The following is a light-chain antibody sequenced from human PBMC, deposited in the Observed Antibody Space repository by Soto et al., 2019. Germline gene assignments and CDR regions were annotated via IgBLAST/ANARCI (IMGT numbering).Light chain of an antibody. J-gene: IGKJ1*01. CDR2: AAS. CDR1: QGISNY. Sequence: DIQMTQSPSSMSASVGDRVTITCRASQGISNYLAWYQQKPGKVPKLLIYAASTLQSGVPSRFSGSGSGTDFTLTISSLQPEDVASYYCQKYNSALWTFGQGTKVEIK. V-gene: IGKV1-27*01. CDR3: QKYNSALWT.